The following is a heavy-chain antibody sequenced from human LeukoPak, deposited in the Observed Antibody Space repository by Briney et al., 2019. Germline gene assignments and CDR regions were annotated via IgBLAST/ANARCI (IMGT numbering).Heavy chain of an antibody. CDR1: GGSPSGDY. V-gene: IGHV4-34*01. J-gene: IGHJ5*02. CDR2: INHSGST. CDR3: ARVFVVVPAANNWFDP. Sequence: SGTLSLTCAVYGGSPSGDYWSWIRPPPAKGLEWSGEINHSGSTNYNPSLKSRVTISVDTSKNQFSLKLSSVTAADTAVYYCARVFVVVPAANNWFDPWGQGTLVTVSS. D-gene: IGHD2-2*01.